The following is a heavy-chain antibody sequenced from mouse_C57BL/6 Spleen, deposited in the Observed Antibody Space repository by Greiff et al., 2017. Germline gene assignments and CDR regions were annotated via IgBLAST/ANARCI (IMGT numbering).Heavy chain of an antibody. D-gene: IGHD2-1*01. CDR3: ARGDGNYASFAY. CDR1: GYSITSGYD. CDR2: ISYSGST. V-gene: IGHV3-1*01. Sequence: ESGPGMVKPSQSLSLTCTVTGYSITSGYDWHWIRHFPGNKLEWMGYISYSGSTNYNPSLKSRISITHDTSKNHFFLKLNSVTTEDTATYYCARGDGNYASFAYWGQGTLVTVSA. J-gene: IGHJ3*01.